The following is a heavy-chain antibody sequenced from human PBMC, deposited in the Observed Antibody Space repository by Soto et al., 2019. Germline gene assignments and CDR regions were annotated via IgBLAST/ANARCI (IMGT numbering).Heavy chain of an antibody. CDR1: GFTFGDYA. V-gene: IGHV3-49*04. D-gene: IGHD6-6*01. J-gene: IGHJ4*02. Sequence: HPGGSLRLSCTASGFTFGDYAMSWVRQAPGKGLEWVGFIRSKAYGGTTEYAASVKGRFTISRDDSKSIAYLQMNSLKTEDTAVYYCTRAGYSSSRIDHWGQGTLVTVSS. CDR2: IRSKAYGGTT. CDR3: TRAGYSSSRIDH.